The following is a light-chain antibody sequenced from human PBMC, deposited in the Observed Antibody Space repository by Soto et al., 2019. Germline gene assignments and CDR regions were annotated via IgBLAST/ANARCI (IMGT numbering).Light chain of an antibody. CDR3: QQYYSIPPS. V-gene: IGKV4-1*01. Sequence: DIVMTQSPDSLAVSLGERATINCKSSQSVLYSSNNNNYLAWHQQKPGQPPKLLIYWASTRESGVPDRFSGGGSGTDFTLTISTLQAEDVAVYYCQQYYSIPPSFGGGTKVEIK. CDR1: QSVLYSSNNNNY. CDR2: WAS. J-gene: IGKJ4*01.